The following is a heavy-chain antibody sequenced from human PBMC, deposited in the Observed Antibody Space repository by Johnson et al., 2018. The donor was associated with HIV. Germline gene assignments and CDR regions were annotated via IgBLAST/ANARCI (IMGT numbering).Heavy chain of an antibody. Sequence: VQLVESGGGSVQPGRSLRLSCAASGFPFDDFAMHWVRLPPGKGLEWVSGISWNSQSIDYADSVKGRFTISRDDAKNSLYLQMNSVRSDDTALYYCAKGFRGMTTVTINTFDIWGRGTLVTVSS. D-gene: IGHD4-17*01. CDR2: ISWNSQSI. J-gene: IGHJ3*02. CDR3: AKGFRGMTTVTINTFDI. CDR1: GFPFDDFA. V-gene: IGHV3-9*01.